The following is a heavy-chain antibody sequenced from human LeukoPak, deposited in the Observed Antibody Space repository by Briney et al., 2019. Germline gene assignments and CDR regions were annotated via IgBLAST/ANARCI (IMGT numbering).Heavy chain of an antibody. J-gene: IGHJ4*02. CDR3: VVDFDY. V-gene: IGHV3-53*01. Sequence: GGSLRLSCAASGFTVSSNYMSWVRQAPGKGLEWVSVIYSGGSTYYADSVKGRFTISRGNSKNTLYLQMNSLRAEDTAVYHCVVDFDYWGQGTLVTVSS. D-gene: IGHD2-15*01. CDR1: GFTVSSNY. CDR2: IYSGGST.